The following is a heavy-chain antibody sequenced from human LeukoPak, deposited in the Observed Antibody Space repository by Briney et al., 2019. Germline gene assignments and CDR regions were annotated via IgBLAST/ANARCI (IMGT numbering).Heavy chain of an antibody. J-gene: IGHJ4*02. CDR2: ISHDGSRI. Sequence: GTSLRLSCVASGFTFSNYDMHWVRQAPGKGLEWVAVISHDGSRIYYIDSVKGRFTISRDNSKNTLYLQMSSLRAEDTAFYYCVKRERFLEQPPYWGQGTLVTVSS. V-gene: IGHV3-30*18. D-gene: IGHD3-3*01. CDR3: VKRERFLEQPPY. CDR1: GFTFSNYD.